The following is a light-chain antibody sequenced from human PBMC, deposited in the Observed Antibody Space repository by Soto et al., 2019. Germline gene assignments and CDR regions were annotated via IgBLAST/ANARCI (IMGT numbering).Light chain of an antibody. V-gene: IGKV3-15*01. CDR2: GAS. Sequence: EIVMTQSPATLSVSPGERATLSCRASQSVSSNLAWYQQKPGQAPRLLIYGASTRATGIPARFSGSGSGTEFTLTISSLRSEDFEVYYCQQYNNRPPWTFGQGTKV. J-gene: IGKJ1*01. CDR1: QSVSSN. CDR3: QQYNNRPPWT.